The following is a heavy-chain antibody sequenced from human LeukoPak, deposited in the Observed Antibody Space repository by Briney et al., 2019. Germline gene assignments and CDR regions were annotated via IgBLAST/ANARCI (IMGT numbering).Heavy chain of an antibody. V-gene: IGHV3-30-3*01. J-gene: IGHJ3*02. Sequence: PGGSLRLSCAASGFTFSSYAMHWVRQAPGKGLEWVAVISYDGSNKYYADSVKGRFTISRDNSKNTLYLQMNSLRAEDTAVYYCARGHLKTYYYDSSGYNGAFDIWGQGTMVAVSS. CDR1: GFTFSSYA. CDR3: ARGHLKTYYYDSSGYNGAFDI. CDR2: ISYDGSNK. D-gene: IGHD3-22*01.